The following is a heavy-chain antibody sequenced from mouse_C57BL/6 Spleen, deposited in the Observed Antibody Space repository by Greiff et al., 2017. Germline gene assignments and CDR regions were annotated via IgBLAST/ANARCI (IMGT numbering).Heavy chain of an antibody. CDR3: ARRGLRGVYFDY. V-gene: IGHV5-17*01. CDR2: ISSGSSTI. J-gene: IGHJ2*01. D-gene: IGHD2-4*01. Sequence: EVKLMESGGGLVKPGGSLKLSCAASGFTFSDYGMHWVRQAPEKGLEWVAYISSGSSTIYYADTVQGRYTISRDNAKNTLFLQRTSLEYEDTALYDCARRGLRGVYFDYWGQGTTLTVSS. CDR1: GFTFSDYG.